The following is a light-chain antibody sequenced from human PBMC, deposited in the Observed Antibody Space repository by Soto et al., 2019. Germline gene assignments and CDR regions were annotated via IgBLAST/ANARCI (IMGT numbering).Light chain of an antibody. CDR2: EVT. Sequence: QSVLTQPASVSGSLGQSITISCTGISSDVGGYNYVSWYQQHPGKDPKVVIFEVTKRPSGVSSRFSGSKSGNTASLTVSGLQAEDEGDYYCSSYTSSSTVLFGGGTKLTVL. J-gene: IGLJ2*01. CDR1: SSDVGGYNY. V-gene: IGLV2-14*01. CDR3: SSYTSSSTVL.